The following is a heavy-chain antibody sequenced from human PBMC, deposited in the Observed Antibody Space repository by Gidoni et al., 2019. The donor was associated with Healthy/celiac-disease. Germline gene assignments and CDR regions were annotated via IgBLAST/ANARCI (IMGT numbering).Heavy chain of an antibody. Sequence: EVQLVESGGGLVQPGGSLKLSCAASGFTFSGSAMHWVRQASWKGLEWVGRIRSKANSYATAYAASVKGRFTISRDDSKNTAYLQMNSLKTEDTAVYYCTRRGSSWLDYWGQGTLVTVSS. V-gene: IGHV3-73*01. D-gene: IGHD6-13*01. J-gene: IGHJ4*02. CDR2: IRSKANSYAT. CDR3: TRRGSSWLDY. CDR1: GFTFSGSA.